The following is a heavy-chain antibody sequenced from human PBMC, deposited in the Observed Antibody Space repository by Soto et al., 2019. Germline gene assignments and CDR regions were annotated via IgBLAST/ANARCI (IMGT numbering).Heavy chain of an antibody. CDR3: ARHGIHSTDLYYFDY. D-gene: IGHD2-2*01. CDR1: GFSFLSYG. Sequence: EVQLVESGGGLVKSGGSLRLTCAASGFSFLSYGMSWVRQAPGKGPEWVAFITGASGYIWYADSVKGRFSVSRDNAKNSLYLEMNKLRADDAAVYYCARHGIHSTDLYYFDYWGQGALVAVST. J-gene: IGHJ4*02. CDR2: ITGASGYI. V-gene: IGHV3-21*02.